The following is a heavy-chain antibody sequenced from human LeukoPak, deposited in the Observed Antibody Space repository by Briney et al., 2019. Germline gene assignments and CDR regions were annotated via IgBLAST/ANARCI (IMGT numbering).Heavy chain of an antibody. J-gene: IGHJ4*02. CDR2: INPSGGST. V-gene: IGHV1-46*01. CDR3: ARAGHPTVVTHMFDY. D-gene: IGHD4-23*01. CDR1: GYTFTSYY. Sequence: ASVKVSCKASGYTFTSYYMHWVRQAPGQGLEWMGIINPSGGSTSYAQKFQGRVTMTRDTSTSTVYMELSSLRSEDTAVYYCARAGHPTVVTHMFDYWGQGTLVTVSS.